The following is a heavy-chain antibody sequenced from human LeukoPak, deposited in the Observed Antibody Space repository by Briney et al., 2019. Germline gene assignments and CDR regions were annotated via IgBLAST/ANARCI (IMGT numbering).Heavy chain of an antibody. Sequence: SETLSLTCTVSGGSISSSSYYWGWIRQPPGKGLEWIGSIYYSGSTYYNPSLKSRVTISVDKSKNQFSLKLSSVTAADTAVYYCARGGIAVADNYFDYWGQGTLVTVSS. CDR1: GGSISSSSYY. V-gene: IGHV4-39*07. D-gene: IGHD6-19*01. J-gene: IGHJ4*02. CDR2: IYYSGST. CDR3: ARGGIAVADNYFDY.